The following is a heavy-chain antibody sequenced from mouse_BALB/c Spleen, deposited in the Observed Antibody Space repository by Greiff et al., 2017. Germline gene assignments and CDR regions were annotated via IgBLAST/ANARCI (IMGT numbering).Heavy chain of an antibody. CDR3: ARDRNYGSSYVDWYFDV. Sequence: VQLVESGPGLVAPSQSLSITCTVSGFSLTSYGVHWVRQPPGKGLEWLGVIWAGGSTNYNSALMSRLSISKDNSKSQVFLKMNSLQTDDTAMYYCARDRNYGSSYVDWYFDVWGAGTTVTVSS. J-gene: IGHJ1*01. CDR2: IWAGGST. V-gene: IGHV2-9*02. CDR1: GFSLTSYG. D-gene: IGHD1-1*01.